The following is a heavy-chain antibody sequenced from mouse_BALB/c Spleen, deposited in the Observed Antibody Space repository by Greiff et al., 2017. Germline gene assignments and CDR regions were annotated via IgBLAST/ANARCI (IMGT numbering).Heavy chain of an antibody. J-gene: IGHJ4*01. V-gene: IGHV1S81*02. CDR1: GYTFTSYW. CDR3: ARGLLPYYYAMDY. Sequence: VQLQQPGAELVKPGASVKLSCKASGYTFTSYWMHWVKQRPGQGLEWIGEINPSNGRTNYNEKFKSKATLTVDKSSSTAYMQLSSLTSEDSAVYYCARGLLPYYYAMDYWGQGTSVTVSS. D-gene: IGHD2-13*01. CDR2: INPSNGRT.